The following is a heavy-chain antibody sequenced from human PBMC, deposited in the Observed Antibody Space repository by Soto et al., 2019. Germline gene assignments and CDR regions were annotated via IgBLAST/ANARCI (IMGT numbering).Heavy chain of an antibody. D-gene: IGHD3-10*01. V-gene: IGHV3-11*01. CDR3: ASLAIGTIIRGAPDF. J-gene: IGHJ4*02. CDR2: ISSGGSSI. Sequence: GGSLRLSCAASGFTFSDYYMTWIRQAPGKGLEWVSYISSGGSSIYYADSVKGRFTISRDNAKNSLYLQMNSLRAEDTAMYYCASLAIGTIIRGAPDFWGQGTLVTVSS. CDR1: GFTFSDYY.